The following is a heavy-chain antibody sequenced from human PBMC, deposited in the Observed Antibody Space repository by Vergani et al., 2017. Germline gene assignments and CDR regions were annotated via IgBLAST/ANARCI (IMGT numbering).Heavy chain of an antibody. CDR2: IRGSGGST. D-gene: IGHD5-12*01. V-gene: IGHV3-23*01. CDR1: GFTFNHYA. Sequence: EVQLLESGGDLVQPGGSLRLSCAASGFTFNHYAMNWVRQAPGKGLEWVSGIRGSGGSTYYAGSGKGRFTISRDSSKNTLYLQMNSLSAGDTTVYYCAKANHRNSGYDYLYYYHAMDVWGQGTTVTVSS. CDR3: AKANHRNSGYDYLYYYHAMDV. J-gene: IGHJ6*02.